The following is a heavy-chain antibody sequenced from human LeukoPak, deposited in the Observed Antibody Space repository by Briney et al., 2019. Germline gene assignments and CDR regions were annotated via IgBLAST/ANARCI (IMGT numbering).Heavy chain of an antibody. CDR2: INPNSGGT. CDR1: GYTFTGYY. V-gene: IGHV1-2*02. J-gene: IGHJ5*02. CDR3: ARGLCSSTSCYSGDWFDP. D-gene: IGHD2-2*01. Sequence: ASVKVSCKASGYTFTGYYMHWVRQAPGQGLEWMGWINPNSGGTNYAQKFQGRVTMTRDTSISTAYKELSRLRSDDTAVYYCARGLCSSTSCYSGDWFDPWGQGTLVTVSS.